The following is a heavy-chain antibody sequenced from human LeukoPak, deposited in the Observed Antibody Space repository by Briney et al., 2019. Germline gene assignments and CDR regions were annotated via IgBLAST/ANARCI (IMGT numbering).Heavy chain of an antibody. J-gene: IGHJ4*02. CDR1: GFTFSSYA. CDR3: AKGAILWFGELLGDFDY. D-gene: IGHD3-10*01. V-gene: IGHV3-23*01. CDR2: ISGSGGST. Sequence: GGSLRLSCAASGFTFSSYAMSWVRQAPGKGLEWVSAISGSGGSTYYADSVKGRFTISRDNSKNTLYLQMNSLRAVDTAVYYCAKGAILWFGELLGDFDYWGQGTLVTVSS.